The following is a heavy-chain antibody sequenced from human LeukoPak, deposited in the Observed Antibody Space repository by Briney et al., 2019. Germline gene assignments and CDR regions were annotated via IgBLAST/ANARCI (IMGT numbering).Heavy chain of an antibody. CDR2: IYYSGST. CDR3: ARAYGSGSYYHWFDP. J-gene: IGHJ5*02. D-gene: IGHD3-10*01. V-gene: IGHV4-39*07. CDR1: GGSISSSSYY. Sequence: SETLSLTCAVSGGSISSSSYYWGWIRQPPGKGLEWIGSIYYSGSTYYNPSLKSRVTISLATSKNQFSLKLSSVTAADTAVYYCARAYGSGSYYHWFDPWGQGTLVTVSS.